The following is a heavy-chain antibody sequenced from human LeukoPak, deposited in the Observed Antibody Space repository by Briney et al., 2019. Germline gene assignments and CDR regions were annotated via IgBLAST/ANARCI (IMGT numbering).Heavy chain of an antibody. CDR2: ISYDGSNK. Sequence: GGSLRLSCAASGFTFSSYAMHWVRQAPGKGLEWVAVISYDGSNKYYADSVRGRFTISRDNSKNTLYLQMNSLRAEDTAVYYCARDTSGSPPEYWGQGTLVTVSS. CDR1: GFTFSSYA. CDR3: ARDTSGSPPEY. J-gene: IGHJ4*02. D-gene: IGHD1-26*01. V-gene: IGHV3-30-3*01.